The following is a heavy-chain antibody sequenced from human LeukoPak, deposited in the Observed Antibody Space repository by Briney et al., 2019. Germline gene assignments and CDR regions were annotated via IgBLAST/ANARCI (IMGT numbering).Heavy chain of an antibody. Sequence: ASVKVSCKASGYTFTSYYMHWVRQAPGQGLEWMGIINPSGGSTSYALKFQGRVTMTRGTSTSTVYMELSSLRSEDTAVYYCARVPYCSGGSCYSGFDYWGQGTLVTVSS. J-gene: IGHJ4*02. CDR2: INPSGGST. CDR3: ARVPYCSGGSCYSGFDY. CDR1: GYTFTSYY. V-gene: IGHV1-46*01. D-gene: IGHD2-15*01.